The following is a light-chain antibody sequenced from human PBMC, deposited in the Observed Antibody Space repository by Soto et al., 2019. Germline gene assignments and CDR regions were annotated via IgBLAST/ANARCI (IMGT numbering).Light chain of an antibody. CDR1: QSVSSN. V-gene: IGKV3-15*01. Sequence: VVLTQSPATLSLSPGERATPSCRASQSVSSNLAWYQQKPGQAPRLLIYGASTRATGIPARFSGSGSGTEFTLTISSLQSEDFAVYYCQQYNNWPPATFGGGTKVDI. CDR3: QQYNNWPPAT. J-gene: IGKJ4*01. CDR2: GAS.